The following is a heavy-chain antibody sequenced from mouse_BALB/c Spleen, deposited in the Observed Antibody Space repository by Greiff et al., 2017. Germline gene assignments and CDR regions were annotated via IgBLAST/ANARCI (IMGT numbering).Heavy chain of an antibody. CDR2: IWAGGST. J-gene: IGHJ2*01. V-gene: IGHV2-9*02. CDR3: ARVISRSLDY. Sequence: VMLVESGPGLVAPSQSLSITCTVSGFSLTSYGVHWVRQPPGKGLEWLGVIWAGGSTNYNSALMSRLSISKDNSKSQVFLKMNSLQTDDTAMYYCARVISRSLDYWGQGTTLTVSS. D-gene: IGHD1-1*01. CDR1: GFSLTSYG.